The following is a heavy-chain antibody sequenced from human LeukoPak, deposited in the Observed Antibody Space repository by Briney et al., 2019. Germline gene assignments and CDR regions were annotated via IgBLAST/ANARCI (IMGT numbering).Heavy chain of an antibody. CDR2: IIGSGDST. CDR3: TKREKYSYGHP. J-gene: IGHJ5*02. CDR1: GFTFSTYA. D-gene: IGHD5-18*01. Sequence: GESLRLSCAASGFTFSTYAMSWVRQAPGKGLEWASSIIGSGDSTYYADSVKGRFTISRDNSKNTVYLQMNSLGADDTAVYYCTKREKYSYGHPWGQGTLVTVSS. V-gene: IGHV3-23*01.